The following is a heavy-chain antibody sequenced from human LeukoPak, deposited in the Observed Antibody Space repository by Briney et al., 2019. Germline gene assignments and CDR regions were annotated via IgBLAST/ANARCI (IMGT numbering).Heavy chain of an antibody. D-gene: IGHD3-22*01. CDR2: IYYSGGT. J-gene: IGHJ5*02. CDR3: ARDVYYYDSSGYYEGYNWFDP. V-gene: IGHV4-39*07. CDR1: GGSISSSSYY. Sequence: NSSETLSLTCTVSGGSISSSSYYWGWIRQPPGKGLEWIGSIYYSGGTYYNPSLKSRVTMSVDTSKNQFSLKLSSVTAADTAVYYCARDVYYYDSSGYYEGYNWFDPWGQGTLVTVSS.